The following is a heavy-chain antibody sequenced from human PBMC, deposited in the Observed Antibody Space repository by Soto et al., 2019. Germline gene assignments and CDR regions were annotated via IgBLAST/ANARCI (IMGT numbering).Heavy chain of an antibody. Sequence: PGGSLRLSCAASGFTFSSYAMIWIRQVPGKGLEWVSGLYGSGRGIHYADSVKGRFTISRDNSASVVYLQMNNLRVDDTAVYYCAKDAVAGDGVWIAHVWGRGTAVTVSS. J-gene: IGHJ4*02. V-gene: IGHV3-23*01. D-gene: IGHD4-17*01. CDR3: AKDAVAGDGVWIAHV. CDR1: GFTFSSYA. CDR2: LYGSGRGI.